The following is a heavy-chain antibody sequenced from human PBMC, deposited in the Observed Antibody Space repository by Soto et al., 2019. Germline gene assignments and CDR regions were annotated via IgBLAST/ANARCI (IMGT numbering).Heavy chain of an antibody. J-gene: IGHJ4*02. CDR3: ARDRLGSSSSSSVSVY. D-gene: IGHD6-6*01. CDR1: GGTFSSYT. Sequence: SVKVSCKASGGTFSSYTISWVRQAPGQGLEWMGRIIPILGIANYAQKFQGRVTITADKSTSTAYMELSSLRSEDTAVYYCARDRLGSSSSSSVSVYWGQGTLVTVSS. CDR2: IIPILGIA. V-gene: IGHV1-69*04.